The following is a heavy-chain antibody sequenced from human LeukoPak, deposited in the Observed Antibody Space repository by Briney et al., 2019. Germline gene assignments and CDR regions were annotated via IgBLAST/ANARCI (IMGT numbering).Heavy chain of an antibody. CDR1: GFPFNTYA. V-gene: IGHV3-33*01. Sequence: GGSLRLSCAASGFPFNTYAMHWVRQAPGKGPEWVALIWHDGSNENYADSVKGRFTVSRDNSKNTLYLQMNSLGVDDTAVYYCAGDFHDSFDIWAQGTMVIVSS. CDR3: AGDFHDSFDI. CDR2: IWHDGSNE. J-gene: IGHJ3*02.